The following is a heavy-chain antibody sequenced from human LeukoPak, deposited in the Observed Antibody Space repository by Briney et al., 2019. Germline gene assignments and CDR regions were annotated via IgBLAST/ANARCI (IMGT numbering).Heavy chain of an antibody. Sequence: SETLSLTCTVSGYSISSGYYWGWIRQPPGKGLQWIGSVYHSGTTYYNPSLKSRVTMSVDTSKNQFSLKLSSVTAADTAVYYCARGLRYSSGWYYFDYWGQGTLVTVSS. CDR3: ARGLRYSSGWYYFDY. J-gene: IGHJ4*02. V-gene: IGHV4-38-2*02. CDR1: GYSISSGYY. D-gene: IGHD6-19*01. CDR2: VYHSGTT.